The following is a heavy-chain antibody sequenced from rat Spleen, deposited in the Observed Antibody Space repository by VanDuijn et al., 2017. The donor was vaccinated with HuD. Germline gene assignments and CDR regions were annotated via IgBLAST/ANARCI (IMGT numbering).Heavy chain of an antibody. CDR2: MWSDGDT. J-gene: IGHJ2*01. CDR1: GFSLTSYH. Sequence: QVQLKESGPGLVQPSQTLSLTCTVSGFSLTSYHVHWVRQPPGKGLEWMGVMWSDGDTSYNSALKSRLSISRDTSKNQVFLKMNSLQSEDTTTYYCARDGTYYSSSLDYWGQGVMVTVSS. V-gene: IGHV2-32*01. D-gene: IGHD1-2*01. CDR3: ARDGTYYSSSLDY.